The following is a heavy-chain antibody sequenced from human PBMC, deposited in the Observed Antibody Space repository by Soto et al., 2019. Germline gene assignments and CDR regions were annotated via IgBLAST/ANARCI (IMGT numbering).Heavy chain of an antibody. CDR2: IYYSGST. J-gene: IGHJ4*02. V-gene: IGHV4-59*01. CDR1: GGSFSGYY. D-gene: IGHD2-15*01. Sequence: SETLSLTYAVSGGSFSGYYGRWILQPPRKGLEWIGYIYYSGSTNYNPSLKSRVTISVDTSKNQFSLKLSSVTAADTAVYYCARQSDFYCSGGSCYPEYYFDFWGQGTLVTVSS. CDR3: ARQSDFYCSGGSCYPEYYFDF.